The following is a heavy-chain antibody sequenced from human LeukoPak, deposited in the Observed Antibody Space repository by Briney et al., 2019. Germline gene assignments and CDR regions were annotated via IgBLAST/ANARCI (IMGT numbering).Heavy chain of an antibody. V-gene: IGHV4-39*07. J-gene: IGHJ4*02. CDR3: ARVRGYSYRSFDY. D-gene: IGHD5-18*01. CDR1: GGSISSSSYY. CDR2: IYYSGST. Sequence: SETLSLTCTVSGGSISSSSYYWGWIRQPPGKGLEWIGSIYYSGSTYYNPSLKSRVTISVDTSKNQFSLKLSSVTAADTAVYYCARVRGYSYRSFDYWGQGTLVTVSS.